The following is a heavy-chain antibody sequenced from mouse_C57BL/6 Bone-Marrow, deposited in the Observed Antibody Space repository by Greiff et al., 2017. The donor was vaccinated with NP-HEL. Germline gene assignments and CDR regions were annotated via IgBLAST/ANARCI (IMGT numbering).Heavy chain of an antibody. Sequence: EVKVVESGGGLVQSGRSLRLSCATSGFTFSDFYMEWVRQAPGKGLEWIAARRNKANDYTTEYSASVKGRFIVSRDTSQSILYLQMNALRAEDTAIYYCARDDGYYAMDYWGQGTSVTVSS. J-gene: IGHJ4*01. CDR3: ARDDGYYAMDY. CDR1: GFTFSDFY. CDR2: RRNKANDYTT. V-gene: IGHV7-1*01.